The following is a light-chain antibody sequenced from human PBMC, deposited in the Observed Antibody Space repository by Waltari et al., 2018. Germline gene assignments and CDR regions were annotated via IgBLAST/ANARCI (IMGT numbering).Light chain of an antibody. V-gene: IGKV3-20*01. CDR3: QQYKSYKT. CDR2: GAS. Sequence: EIVLTQSPGTLSLSPGERATLSCRSSQSVSSNYLAWYQQKPGQAPRLLIYGASSRATGISDRFSGSGSGTDFTLTISRLEAEDFAVYYCQQYKSYKTFGQGTRVEIK. J-gene: IGKJ1*01. CDR1: QSVSSNY.